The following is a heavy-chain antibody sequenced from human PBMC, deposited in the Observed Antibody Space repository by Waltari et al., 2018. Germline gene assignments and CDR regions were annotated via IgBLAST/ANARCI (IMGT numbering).Heavy chain of an antibody. V-gene: IGHV1-69*12. D-gene: IGHD5-18*01. J-gene: IGHJ4*02. Sequence: QVQLVRSGAGGKSPWSSVKVSCTASGGAFGAYACSWVRQAPGQGLYWMGGIIPITTTANYDQRFQGRVAITADASTTPVYLEVSSLSSADTAVYYCARAIERGNSYLPLDYWGQGALVTVSS. CDR1: GGAFGAYA. CDR3: ARAIERGNSYLPLDY. CDR2: IIPITTTA.